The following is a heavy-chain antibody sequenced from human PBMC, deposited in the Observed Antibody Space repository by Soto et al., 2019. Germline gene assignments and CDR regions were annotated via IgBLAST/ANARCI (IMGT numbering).Heavy chain of an antibody. J-gene: IGHJ6*03. CDR1: GYTFTSYA. CDR3: ARLAAPGYYYYYMDV. V-gene: IGHV1-3*01. Sequence: VSVKVSCKASGYTFTSYAMHWVRQAPGQRLEWMGWINAGNGNTKYSQKFQGRVTITRDTSASTAYMELSSLRSEDTAVYYCARLAAPGYYYYYMDVWGKGTTVTVSS. D-gene: IGHD2-15*01. CDR2: INAGNGNT.